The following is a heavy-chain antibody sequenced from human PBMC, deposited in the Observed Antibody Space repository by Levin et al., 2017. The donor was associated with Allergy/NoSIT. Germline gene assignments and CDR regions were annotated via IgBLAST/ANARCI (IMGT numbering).Heavy chain of an antibody. CDR1: GFSLSTSGVG. D-gene: IGHD6-13*01. Sequence: SGPTLVKPTQTLTLTCTFSGFSLSTSGVGVGWIRQPPGKALEWLALIYWDDDKRYSPSLKSRLTITKDTSKNQVVLTMTNMDPVDTATYYCAHSLLRDSSSWYLAFDIWGQGTMVTVSS. V-gene: IGHV2-5*02. CDR2: IYWDDDK. CDR3: AHSLLRDSSSWYLAFDI. J-gene: IGHJ3*02.